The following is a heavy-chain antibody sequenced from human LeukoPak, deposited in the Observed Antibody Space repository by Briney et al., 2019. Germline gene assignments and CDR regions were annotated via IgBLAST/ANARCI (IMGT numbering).Heavy chain of an antibody. CDR2: INPSGGST. J-gene: IGHJ3*01. D-gene: IGHD1-26*01. V-gene: IGHV1-46*01. CDR1: GYMFTSYY. Sequence: GASVKVSCKASGYMFTSYYIHWVRQAPGQGPEWMGIINPSGGSTSYAQKFQGRVTMTRDTSTSTTYMEISSLTSDDTAVYYCARDAQWELRAFDVWGRGTMVIVSS. CDR3: ARDAQWELRAFDV.